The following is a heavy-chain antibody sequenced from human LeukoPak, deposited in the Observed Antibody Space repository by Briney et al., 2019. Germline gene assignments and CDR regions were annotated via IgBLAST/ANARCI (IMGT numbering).Heavy chain of an antibody. D-gene: IGHD1-26*01. Sequence: GGSLRLSCAASGFSFSNAWMNWARQAPGKGLEWVGRIKSESDDGTTDYAAPVKGRFTISRDDSQNTLYLQMNSLKTEDTAVYYCAKDKGWGYSAYDCYGMDVWGQGTTVTVSS. V-gene: IGHV3-15*07. CDR2: IKSESDDGTT. CDR1: GFSFSNAW. J-gene: IGHJ6*02. CDR3: AKDKGWGYSAYDCYGMDV.